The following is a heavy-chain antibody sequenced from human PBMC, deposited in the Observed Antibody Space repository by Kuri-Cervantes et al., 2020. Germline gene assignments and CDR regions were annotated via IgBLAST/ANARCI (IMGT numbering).Heavy chain of an antibody. J-gene: IGHJ6*03. CDR1: GYTLTELS. CDR3: ARDRGGRIRGYSYEKEYMDV. Sequence: ASVKVSCKVSGYTLTELSMHWVRQAPGKGLEWMGGFDPEDGETIYAQKFQGRVTMTEDTSTDTAYMELSSLRSEDTAVYYCARDRGGRIRGYSYEKEYMDVWGKGTTVTVSS. D-gene: IGHD5-18*01. V-gene: IGHV1-24*01. CDR2: FDPEDGET.